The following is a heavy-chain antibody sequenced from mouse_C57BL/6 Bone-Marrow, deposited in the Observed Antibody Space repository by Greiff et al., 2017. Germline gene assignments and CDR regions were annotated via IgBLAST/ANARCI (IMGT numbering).Heavy chain of an antibody. J-gene: IGHJ4*01. CDR2: IDPSASYT. V-gene: IGHV1-69*01. Sequence: QVQLQQPGAELVMPGASVKLSCKASGYTFTSYWMHWVQQRPGQGLEWIGEIDPSASYTNYNQKFKGKSTLTVDKSSSTAYMQLSSLTSEDSAVYYCARGGGYAMYYWGQGTSVTVSS. CDR1: GYTFTSYW. CDR3: ARGGGYAMYY.